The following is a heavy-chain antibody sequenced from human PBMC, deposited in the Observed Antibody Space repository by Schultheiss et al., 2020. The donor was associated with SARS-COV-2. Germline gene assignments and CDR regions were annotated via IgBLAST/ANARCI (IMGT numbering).Heavy chain of an antibody. D-gene: IGHD2-2*01. J-gene: IGHJ6*03. CDR3: ARGPIVVVPANYYYYMDV. CDR1: GFTFSSYA. Sequence: GESLKISCAASGFTFSSYAMHWVRQAPGKGLEWVAFISYDGSNKYYADSVKGRFTISRDNSKNTLYLQMNSLRAEDTAVYYCARGPIVVVPANYYYYMDVWGKGTTVTVSS. CDR2: ISYDGSNK. V-gene: IGHV3-30*04.